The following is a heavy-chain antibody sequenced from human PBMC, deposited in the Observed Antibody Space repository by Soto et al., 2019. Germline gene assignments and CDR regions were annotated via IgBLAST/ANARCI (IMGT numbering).Heavy chain of an antibody. D-gene: IGHD2-8*02. CDR3: AKDRVWSSYCDY. Sequence: GGSLRLSCAASGFTFSSYAMSWVRQAPGKGLEWVSAISGSGGSTYYADSVKGRFTISRDNSKSTLYLQMNSLRAEDTAVYYCAKDRVWSSYCDYWGRGTLVTVSS. CDR1: GFTFSSYA. CDR2: ISGSGGST. V-gene: IGHV3-23*01. J-gene: IGHJ4*02.